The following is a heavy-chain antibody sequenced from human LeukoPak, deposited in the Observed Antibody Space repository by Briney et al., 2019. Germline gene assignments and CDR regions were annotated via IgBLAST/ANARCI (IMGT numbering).Heavy chain of an antibody. CDR3: ARGRSPYDSGAAFDI. Sequence: SETLSLTCTVSDGSVSTYYWSWIRQPPGKGLEWIAYIYYSGSTNYNPSLKSRVTISVDTSKNQFSLKLSSVTAADTAFYYCARGRSPYDSGAAFDIWGQGTMVTVSS. D-gene: IGHD3-22*01. J-gene: IGHJ3*02. CDR2: IYYSGST. CDR1: DGSVSTYY. V-gene: IGHV4-59*02.